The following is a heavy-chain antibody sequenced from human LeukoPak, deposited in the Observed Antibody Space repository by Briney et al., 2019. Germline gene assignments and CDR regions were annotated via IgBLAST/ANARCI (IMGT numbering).Heavy chain of an antibody. CDR3: ARDSYRALEY. D-gene: IGHD1-14*01. CDR2: INQDGSER. J-gene: IGHJ4*02. V-gene: IGHV3-7*01. CDR1: GFTFSNPW. Sequence: GGSLRLSWAAPGFTFSNPWMNWVRQAPGKGLEWVAHINQDGSERYYVDSVKGRSTISRDNAKNSLYLQMNSLRDEDTAVYYCARDSYRALEYWGQGNLVTVSS.